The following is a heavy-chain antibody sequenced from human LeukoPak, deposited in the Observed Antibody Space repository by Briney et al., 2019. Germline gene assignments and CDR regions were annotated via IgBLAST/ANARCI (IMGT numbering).Heavy chain of an antibody. J-gene: IGHJ3*02. V-gene: IGHV1-69*02. Sequence: SVKVSCKASGGTFSSYTISWVRQAPGQGLEWMGRIIPILGIANYAQKFQGRVTITADKSTSTAYMELNSLRSEDTAVYYCASYGDYGGDAFDIWGQGTMVTVSS. CDR3: ASYGDYGGDAFDI. D-gene: IGHD4-17*01. CDR2: IIPILGIA. CDR1: GGTFSSYT.